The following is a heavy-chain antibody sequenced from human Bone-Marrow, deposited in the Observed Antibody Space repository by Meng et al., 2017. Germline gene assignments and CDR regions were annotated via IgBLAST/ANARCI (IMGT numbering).Heavy chain of an antibody. J-gene: IGHJ6*02. Sequence: GESLKISCAASGFTFSSYGMHWVRQAPGKGLEWVALISYDGSYKFYSDSVEGRFTISRDNSKRTLFLHMSSLRVEDTGVYYCARVVAPFGKCSGGTCYYGMDVWGQGTTVTVSS. CDR2: ISYDGSYK. D-gene: IGHD2-15*01. CDR1: GFTFSSYG. V-gene: IGHV3-30*03. CDR3: ARVVAPFGKCSGGTCYYGMDV.